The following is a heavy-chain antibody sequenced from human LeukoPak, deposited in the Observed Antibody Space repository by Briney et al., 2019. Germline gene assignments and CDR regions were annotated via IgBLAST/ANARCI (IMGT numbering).Heavy chain of an antibody. CDR3: ARGPPITIFGSDWYFDL. D-gene: IGHD3-3*01. Sequence: PGGSLRLSCAAAGFTFSSYWMSWVRQLPGKGLEWVANIRQDGSEKYYVDSVKGRFSISRDNAKNSLYLQMNGLRAEDTAVYYCARGPPITIFGSDWYFDLWGRGALVTVSS. CDR2: IRQDGSEK. CDR1: GFTFSSYW. V-gene: IGHV3-7*01. J-gene: IGHJ2*01.